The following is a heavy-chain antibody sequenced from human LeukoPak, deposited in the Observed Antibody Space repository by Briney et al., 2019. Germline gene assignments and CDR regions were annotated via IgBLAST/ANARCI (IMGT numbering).Heavy chain of an antibody. V-gene: IGHV1-24*01. D-gene: IGHD2-21*01. J-gene: IGHJ4*02. CDR1: GYTLTELS. CDR3: ATDLSFLGFPGY. CDR2: FDPEDGET. Sequence: ASVKVSCKVSGYTLTELSVHWVRQAPGKGLEWMGGFDPEDGETIYAQKFQGRVTMTEDTSTDTAYMELSSLRSEDTAVYYCATDLSFLGFPGYWGQGTLVTVSS.